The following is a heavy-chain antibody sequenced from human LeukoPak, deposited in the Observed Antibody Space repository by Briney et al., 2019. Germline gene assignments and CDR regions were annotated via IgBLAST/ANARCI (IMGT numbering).Heavy chain of an antibody. CDR3: ARLSAWTGYYYGMDV. CDR2: VSYSGNT. D-gene: IGHD1-1*01. J-gene: IGHJ6*02. Sequence: SETLSLTCTVSGDSISSSGYYWGWIRQPPGKGLEWVGSVSYSGNTYYNPSLKSRVTISVDTSKNQFSLKLSSVTAADTAVYYCARLSAWTGYYYGMDVWGQGTTVTVSS. V-gene: IGHV4-39*01. CDR1: GDSISSSGYY.